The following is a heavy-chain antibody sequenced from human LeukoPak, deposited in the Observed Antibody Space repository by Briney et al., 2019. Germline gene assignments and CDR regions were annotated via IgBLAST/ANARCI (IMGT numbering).Heavy chain of an antibody. J-gene: IGHJ4*02. CDR3: ASYRTYYDFWSGYSSPEPRPFDY. CDR2: ISGSGGST. D-gene: IGHD3-3*01. Sequence: GGSLRLSRAASGFTFSSYAMSWVRQAPGKGLEWVSAISGSGGSTYYADSVKGRFTISRDNSKNTLYLQMNSLRAEDTAVYYCASYRTYYDFWSGYSSPEPRPFDYWGQGTLVTVSS. V-gene: IGHV3-23*01. CDR1: GFTFSSYA.